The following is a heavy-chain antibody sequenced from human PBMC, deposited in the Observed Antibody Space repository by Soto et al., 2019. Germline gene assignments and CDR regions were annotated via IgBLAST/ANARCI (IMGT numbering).Heavy chain of an antibody. Sequence: LILSCAASGFTFSSYGMHWVRQAPGKGLEWVAVISYDGSNKYYADSVKGRFTISRDNSKNTLYLQMNSLRAEDTAVYYCAKDLRPYSSSSGLSHWGQGTLVTVSS. V-gene: IGHV3-30*18. CDR3: AKDLRPYSSSSGLSH. J-gene: IGHJ4*02. CDR2: ISYDGSNK. D-gene: IGHD6-6*01. CDR1: GFTFSSYG.